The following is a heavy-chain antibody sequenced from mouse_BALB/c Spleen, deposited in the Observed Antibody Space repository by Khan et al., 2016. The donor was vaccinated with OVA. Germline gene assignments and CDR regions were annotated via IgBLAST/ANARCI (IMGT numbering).Heavy chain of an antibody. CDR3: ARRGAARATGDYFDY. Sequence: VQLKQSGAELVRPGTSVKMSCKAAGYTFTNYWIGWVKQRPGHGLEWIGDIYPGGGYTNYNEKFKGKATLAADTSSSTAYMQVSSLTSEDSAIYYCARRGAARATGDYFDYWGQGTTLTVSS. CDR2: IYPGGGYT. V-gene: IGHV1-63*02. J-gene: IGHJ2*01. CDR1: GYTFTNYW. D-gene: IGHD3-1*01.